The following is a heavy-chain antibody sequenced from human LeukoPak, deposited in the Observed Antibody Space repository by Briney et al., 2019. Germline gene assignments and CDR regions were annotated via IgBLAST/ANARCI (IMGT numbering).Heavy chain of an antibody. V-gene: IGHV3-23*01. J-gene: IGHJ4*02. CDR3: AKGMYGVGGALDY. D-gene: IGHD2-21*01. CDR1: GFIFRTYG. Sequence: GGSLRLSCAASGFIFRTYGMNWVRQAPGKGLEYVSGITAGGGNTYYGDSLKGRFTISRDDSKDTLFLQMNSLRVEDTAVYYCAKGMYGVGGALDYWGRGSLVTVSS. CDR2: ITAGGGNT.